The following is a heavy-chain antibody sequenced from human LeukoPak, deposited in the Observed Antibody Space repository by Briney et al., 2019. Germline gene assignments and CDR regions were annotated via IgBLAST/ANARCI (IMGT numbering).Heavy chain of an antibody. CDR2: IFPIFGTA. J-gene: IGHJ3*02. D-gene: IGHD6-13*01. CDR3: ARDQYSSRWYPATVGDAFDI. V-gene: IGHV1-69*13. CDR1: GGTFSSYA. Sequence: SVKLSCTASGGTFSSYAISWVRQAPGQGLEWMGGIFPIFGTANYAQKFQGRVTITADESTSTAYMELSSLRSEDTAVYYCARDQYSSRWYPATVGDAFDIWGQGTMVTVSS.